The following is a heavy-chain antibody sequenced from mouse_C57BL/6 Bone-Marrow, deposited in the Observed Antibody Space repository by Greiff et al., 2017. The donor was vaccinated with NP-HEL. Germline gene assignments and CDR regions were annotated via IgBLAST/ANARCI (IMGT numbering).Heavy chain of an antibody. CDR2: IDPENGDT. D-gene: IGHD2-3*01. CDR3: TRGLLLYAMDY. Sequence: EVQRVESGAELVRPGASVKLSCTASGFNIKDDYMHWVKQRPEQGLEWIGWIDPENGDTEYASKFQGKATITADTSSNTAYLQLSSLTSEDTAVYYCTRGLLLYAMDYWGQGTSVTVSS. CDR1: GFNIKDDY. V-gene: IGHV14-4*01. J-gene: IGHJ4*01.